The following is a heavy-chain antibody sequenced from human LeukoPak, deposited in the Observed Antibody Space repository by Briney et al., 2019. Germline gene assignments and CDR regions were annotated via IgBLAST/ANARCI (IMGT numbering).Heavy chain of an antibody. CDR1: GGSFSGYY. Sequence: SETLSLTCAVYGGSFSGYYWSWIRQPPGKGLEWIGEINHSGSTNYNPSLKSRVTISVDTSKNQFSLKLSSVTAADTAVYYCARDRNYGPWYFDYWGQGTLVTVSS. V-gene: IGHV4-34*01. D-gene: IGHD1-7*01. CDR2: INHSGST. J-gene: IGHJ4*02. CDR3: ARDRNYGPWYFDY.